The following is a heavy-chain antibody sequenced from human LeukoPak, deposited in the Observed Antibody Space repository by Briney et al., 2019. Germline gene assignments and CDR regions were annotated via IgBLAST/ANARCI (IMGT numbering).Heavy chain of an antibody. D-gene: IGHD3-10*01. CDR1: GFTFSSYG. CDR3: VKDRETYGSGSYRFDY. J-gene: IGHJ4*02. V-gene: IGHV3-23*01. Sequence: GGSLRLSCAASGFTFSSYGMSWVRQAPGKGLEWVSAISGSGGSTYYADSVKGRFTISRDNSKNTLYLQMNSLRAEDTAVYYCVKDRETYGSGSYRFDYWGQGTLVTVSS. CDR2: ISGSGGST.